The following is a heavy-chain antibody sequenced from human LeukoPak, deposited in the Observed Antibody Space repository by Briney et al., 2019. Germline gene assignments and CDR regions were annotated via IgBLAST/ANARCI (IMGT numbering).Heavy chain of an antibody. Sequence: ASVKVSCKASGYTFTSYGISWVRQAPGQGLEWMGWISAYNGNTNYAQKLQGRVTMTTDTSTSTAYMELRSLRSDDTAVYYCARDVYGSGSYYLPGYYYYYYYMDVWGKGTTVTISS. D-gene: IGHD3-10*01. V-gene: IGHV1-18*01. CDR3: ARDVYGSGSYYLPGYYYYYYYMDV. CDR1: GYTFTSYG. CDR2: ISAYNGNT. J-gene: IGHJ6*03.